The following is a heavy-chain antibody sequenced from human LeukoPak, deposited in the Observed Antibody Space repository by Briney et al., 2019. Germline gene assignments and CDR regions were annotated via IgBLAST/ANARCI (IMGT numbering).Heavy chain of an antibody. V-gene: IGHV3-21*04. D-gene: IGHD5-18*01. Sequence: GGSLRLSCAASGFTFSSYSMNWVRQAPGERLEWVSSISSSSSYIYYADSVKGRFTISRDNSKNTLYLQMSSLRAEDTAVYYCARELGTGMVYFDCWGQGTLVTVSS. CDR2: ISSSSSYI. J-gene: IGHJ4*02. CDR3: ARELGTGMVYFDC. CDR1: GFTFSSYS.